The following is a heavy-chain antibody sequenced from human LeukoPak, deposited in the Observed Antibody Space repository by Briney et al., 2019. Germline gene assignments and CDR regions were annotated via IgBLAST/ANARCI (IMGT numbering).Heavy chain of an antibody. J-gene: IGHJ6*03. Sequence: SETLSLTCTVSGGSINSYYWSWIRQLPGKGLEWIGYISYIGRTNYNPSLKSRVTISKNHFSLKLSSVTAADTAMYYCARARNYDYMDVWGKGTTVTVSS. CDR1: GGSINSYY. D-gene: IGHD2/OR15-2a*01. CDR3: ARARNYDYMDV. CDR2: ISYIGRT. V-gene: IGHV4-59*01.